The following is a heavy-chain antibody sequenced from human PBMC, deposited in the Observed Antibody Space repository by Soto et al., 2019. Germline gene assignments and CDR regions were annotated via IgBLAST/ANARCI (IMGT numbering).Heavy chain of an antibody. D-gene: IGHD3-3*01. CDR3: ARDGPYYDASRMDV. Sequence: EVQLVESGGGLVQPGGSLRLSCVASGIPVSRNYMTWVRQAPGKGLEWVSVLHSGGDTYYANSVKGRFTISRHDSTNTVFLQMNSLTAEDTAVYYCARDGPYYDASRMDVGGQGPTVTVSS. CDR2: LHSGGDT. CDR1: GIPVSRNY. J-gene: IGHJ6*02. V-gene: IGHV3-53*04.